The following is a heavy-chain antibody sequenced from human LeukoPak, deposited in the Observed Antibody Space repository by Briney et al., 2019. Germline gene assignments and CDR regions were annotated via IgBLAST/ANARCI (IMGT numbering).Heavy chain of an antibody. CDR3: ARGVEPLAANTLAY. CDR2: LYSDGNT. D-gene: IGHD1-14*01. Sequence: PGGSLRLSCAASGFTVITNDTTWVRQAPGKGLEWVSVLYSDGNTKYADSVQGRFTISRDNSKNTLYLEVNSLSPDDTAVYYCARGVEPLAANTLAYWGQGTLVTVSS. J-gene: IGHJ4*02. CDR1: GFTVITND. V-gene: IGHV3-53*01.